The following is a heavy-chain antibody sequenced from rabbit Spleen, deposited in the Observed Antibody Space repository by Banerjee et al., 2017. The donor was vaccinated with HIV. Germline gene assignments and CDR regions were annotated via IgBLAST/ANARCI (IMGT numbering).Heavy chain of an antibody. D-gene: IGHD1-1*01. CDR3: ARDLTDVIGWNFGW. J-gene: IGHJ4*01. CDR2: TYGSSGST. CDR1: GFTISSSDH. Sequence: QSLEESGGGLVQPEGSLTLTCTASGFTISSSDHMCWVRQAPGRGLDLIACTYGSSGSTFYASWAKGRFTISKISSTTVTLQMTSLTAADTATYFCARDLTDVIGWNFGWWGPGTLVTVS. V-gene: IGHV1S40*01.